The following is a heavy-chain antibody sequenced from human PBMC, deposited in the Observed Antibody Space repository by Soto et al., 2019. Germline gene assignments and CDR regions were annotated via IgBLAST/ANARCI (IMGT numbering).Heavy chain of an antibody. Sequence: GGSLSLSCAASGFTFSRYAMSGVRQAPGKGLEWVSASCGSGGSTYYADSVKGRFTISRDNSKNTLYLQMNSLRAEDTAVYYCAKDFKYYFDYWGQGTLVTVSS. CDR3: AKDFKYYFDY. CDR1: GFTFSRYA. V-gene: IGHV3-23*01. CDR2: SCGSGGST. J-gene: IGHJ4*02.